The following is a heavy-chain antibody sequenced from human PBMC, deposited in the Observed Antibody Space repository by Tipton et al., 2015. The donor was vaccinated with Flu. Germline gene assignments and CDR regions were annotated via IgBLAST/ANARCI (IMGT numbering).Heavy chain of an antibody. CDR1: GYFISSGNY. CDR3: ASGDY. J-gene: IGHJ4*02. V-gene: IGHV4-38-2*02. CDR2: IIQSGNA. Sequence: GLVKPSETLSLTCTVSGYFISSGNYWGWIRQSPGSGLQWIATIIQSGNAYYNPPLRSRVTISVDTTKNLFSLNLSSVTATDTAVYYCASGDYWGQGTLVTVSS.